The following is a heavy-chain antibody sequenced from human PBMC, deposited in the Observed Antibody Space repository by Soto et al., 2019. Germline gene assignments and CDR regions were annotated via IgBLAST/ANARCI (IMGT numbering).Heavy chain of an antibody. CDR2: IWYDGSNK. J-gene: IGHJ3*02. Sequence: GGSLRLSCAESGFTFSSYGMHWVRQAPGKGLEWVAVIWYDGSNKYYADSVKGRFTISRDNSKNTLYLQMNSLRAEDTAVYYCARDLHYYDSTGPAFDIWGQGTMVTVSS. V-gene: IGHV3-33*01. CDR1: GFTFSSYG. CDR3: ARDLHYYDSTGPAFDI. D-gene: IGHD3-22*01.